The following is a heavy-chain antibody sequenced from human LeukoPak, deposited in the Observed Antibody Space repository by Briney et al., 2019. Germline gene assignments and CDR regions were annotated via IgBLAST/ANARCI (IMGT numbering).Heavy chain of an antibody. CDR3: AGDCSSTSCYDG. CDR2: ISSSSSSYI. D-gene: IGHD2-2*01. Sequence: PGGSLRLSCAASGFTFSSYSMNWVRQASGKGLEWVSSISSSSSSYIYYADSVKGRFTISRDNAKNSLYLQMNSLRAEDTAVYYCAGDCSSTSCYDGWGQGTLVTVSS. J-gene: IGHJ4*02. CDR1: GFTFSSYS. V-gene: IGHV3-21*01.